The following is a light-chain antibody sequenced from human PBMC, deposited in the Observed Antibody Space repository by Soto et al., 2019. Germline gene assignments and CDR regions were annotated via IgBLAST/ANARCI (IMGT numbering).Light chain of an antibody. CDR3: QQYGTSPSWT. V-gene: IGKV3-20*01. CDR2: AAS. Sequence: ETVLTQSPGTLSLSPGERATLSCRASQSVDSNSLAWYQQKPGQTPRLLMYAASTRATGIPDRFSGSGSGTDLTLTVSRLEPDDFAVYYCQQYGTSPSWTFGQGTKVDIK. J-gene: IGKJ1*01. CDR1: QSVDSNS.